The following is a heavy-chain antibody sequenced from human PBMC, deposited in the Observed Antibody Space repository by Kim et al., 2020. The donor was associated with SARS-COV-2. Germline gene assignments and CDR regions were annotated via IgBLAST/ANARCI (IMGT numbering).Heavy chain of an antibody. J-gene: IGHJ5*02. CDR3: ARHTSSRTWDNWFDP. V-gene: IGHV5-51*01. Sequence: PAFQGQVTISADKSISTAYLQWSSLKASDTAMYYCARHTSSRTWDNWFDPWGQGTLVTVSS. D-gene: IGHD2-2*01.